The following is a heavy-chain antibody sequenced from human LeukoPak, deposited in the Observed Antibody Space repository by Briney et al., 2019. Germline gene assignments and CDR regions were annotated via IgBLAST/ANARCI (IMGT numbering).Heavy chain of an antibody. Sequence: GGSLRLSCAASGFTFSSYAMSGVRQAPRKGVEWVSAISGSGGSTYYADSVKGRFTISIDNSKNTLYLKMNSLRAADTAVYYCAKEVTAIRRGYFDYWGQGTLVTVSS. V-gene: IGHV3-23*01. CDR2: ISGSGGST. CDR3: AKEVTAIRRGYFDY. J-gene: IGHJ4*02. D-gene: IGHD2-21*02. CDR1: GFTFSSYA.